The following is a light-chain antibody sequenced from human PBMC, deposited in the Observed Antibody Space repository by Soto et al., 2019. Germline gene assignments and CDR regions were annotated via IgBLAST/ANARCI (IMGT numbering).Light chain of an antibody. CDR1: QSVSSN. Sequence: IVMPQSTSTLSVSTGERSTLSCMSIQSVSSNLAWYQQKPGQAPRLLIYGASTRATGIPARFSGSGSGTEFTLTISSLQSEDFAVYYCQQYNNWPPPWTFGLRTKVDIK. V-gene: IGKV3-15*01. J-gene: IGKJ1*01. CDR3: QQYNNWPPPWT. CDR2: GAS.